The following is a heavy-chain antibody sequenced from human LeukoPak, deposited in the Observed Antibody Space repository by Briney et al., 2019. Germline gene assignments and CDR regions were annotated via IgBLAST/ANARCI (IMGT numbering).Heavy chain of an antibody. CDR2: ISSSGGST. D-gene: IGHD3-22*01. CDR3: ARDLPQIEY. V-gene: IGHV3-23*01. J-gene: IGHJ4*02. CDR1: GFTFSTSA. Sequence: PGESLRLSCAASGFTFSTSAMFWVRQAPGKGLEWVSLISSSGGSTYYADSVKGRFTISRDNAKNSLYLQMNSLRAEDTALYYCARDLPQIEYWGQGTLVTVSS.